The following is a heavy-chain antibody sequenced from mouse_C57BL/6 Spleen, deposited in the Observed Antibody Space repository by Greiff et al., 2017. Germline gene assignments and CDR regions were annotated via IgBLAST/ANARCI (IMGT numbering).Heavy chain of an antibody. V-gene: IGHV1-18*01. CDR2: INPNNGGT. CDR3: ARSLYGNYDFDY. D-gene: IGHD2-1*01. Sequence: VQLQQPGPELVKPGASVKLPCKASGYTFTDYNMDWVKQSHGKSLAWIGDINPNNGGTLYNRKFKGKATLTVDKSSSTAYMELRSLTSEDTAVDYCARSLYGNYDFDYWGQGTTLTVSS. J-gene: IGHJ2*01. CDR1: GYTFTDYN.